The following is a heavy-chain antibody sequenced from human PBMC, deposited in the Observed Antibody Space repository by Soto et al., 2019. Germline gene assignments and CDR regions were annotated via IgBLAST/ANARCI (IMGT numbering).Heavy chain of an antibody. CDR2: IYYSGST. D-gene: IGHD6-6*01. CDR3: ARARRGSSYGMDV. CDR1: GGSISSGGYY. J-gene: IGHJ6*02. Sequence: SETLSLTLTVSGGSISSGGYYWSWIRQHPGKGLEWIGYIYYSGSTYYNPSLKSRVTISVDTSKNQFSLKLSSVTAADTAVYYCARARRGSSYGMDVWGQGTTVTVSS. V-gene: IGHV4-31*03.